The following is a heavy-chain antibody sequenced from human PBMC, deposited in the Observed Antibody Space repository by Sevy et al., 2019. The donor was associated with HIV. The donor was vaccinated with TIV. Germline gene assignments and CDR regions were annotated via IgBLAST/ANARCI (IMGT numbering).Heavy chain of an antibody. V-gene: IGHV4-59*12. CDR3: ARHYYDFWSGYYVGWFDP. D-gene: IGHD3-3*01. J-gene: IGHJ5*02. Sequence: SETLSLTCTFSGGSISSYYWSWIRQPPGKGLEWIGYIYYSGSTNYNPSLKSRVTISVDTSKNQFSLKLSSVTAADTAVYYCARHYYDFWSGYYVGWFDPWGQGTLVTVSS. CDR1: GGSISSYY. CDR2: IYYSGST.